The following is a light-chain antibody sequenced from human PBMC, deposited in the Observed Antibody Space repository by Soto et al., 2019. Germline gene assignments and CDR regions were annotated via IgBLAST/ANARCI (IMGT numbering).Light chain of an antibody. J-gene: IGKJ1*01. CDR3: QQYNSYSPT. CDR2: AAS. Sequence: DIQMTQSPSSLSASVGDRVTITCRASQSISSYLNWYQQKPGKAPKLLIYAASSLQSGVPSRFSGSGSGTDFTLTINSLQPDDFATYYCQQYNSYSPTFGQGTKVESK. V-gene: IGKV1-39*01. CDR1: QSISSY.